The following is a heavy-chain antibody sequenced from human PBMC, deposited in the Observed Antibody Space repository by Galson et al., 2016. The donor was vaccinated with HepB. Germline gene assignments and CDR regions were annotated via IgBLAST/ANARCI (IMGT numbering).Heavy chain of an antibody. CDR1: GYSFTNYW. Sequence: QSGAEVKKPGESLKISCKGSGYSFTNYWIAWVRQMPGKGLEWMGIVYPGDSDTIYSPSFQGQVTISADKSISTAYLQWSSLKASDTAMYYCARKALGGIAVAGNKWFDPWGQGTLVTVSS. V-gene: IGHV5-51*01. D-gene: IGHD6-19*01. CDR3: ARKALGGIAVAGNKWFDP. CDR2: VYPGDSDT. J-gene: IGHJ5*02.